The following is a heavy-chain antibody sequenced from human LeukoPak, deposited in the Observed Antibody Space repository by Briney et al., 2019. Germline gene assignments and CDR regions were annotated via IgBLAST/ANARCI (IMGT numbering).Heavy chain of an antibody. V-gene: IGHV3-23*01. CDR2: ISGSGGST. CDR3: ASLGRNGVELSSGY. Sequence: GGSLRLSCAASGFTFSSYAMSWVRQAPGKGLEWVSGISGSGGSTFYADSVKGRFTISRDNAKNSLYLQMNSLRAEDTAVYYCASLGRNGVELSSGYWGQGTLVTVSS. D-gene: IGHD1-7*01. J-gene: IGHJ4*02. CDR1: GFTFSSYA.